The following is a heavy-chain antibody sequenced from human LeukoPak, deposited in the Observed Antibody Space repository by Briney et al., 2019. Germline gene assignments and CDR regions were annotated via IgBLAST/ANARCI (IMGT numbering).Heavy chain of an antibody. Sequence: GGSLRLSCAASGFTFSSYSMNWVRQAPGKGLEWVSSISSSSSYIYYADSVKGRFTISRDNAKNSLYLQMNSLRAEDTAVYYCARKGCSTSCYEFDYWGQGTLVTVSS. CDR2: ISSSSSYI. CDR3: ARKGCSTSCYEFDY. D-gene: IGHD2-2*01. J-gene: IGHJ4*02. V-gene: IGHV3-21*01. CDR1: GFTFSSYS.